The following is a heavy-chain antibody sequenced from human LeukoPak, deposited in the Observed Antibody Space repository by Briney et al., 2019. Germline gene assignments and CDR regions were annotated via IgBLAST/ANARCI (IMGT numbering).Heavy chain of an antibody. D-gene: IGHD1-26*01. J-gene: IGHJ2*01. CDR2: MYTSGSS. Sequence: PSETLSLTRSVSGGSISSYYWTWIRQPPGKGLEWIGYMYTSGSSNYHPSLKSRVTISIDTSKNQFSLILSSVTASDTAIYYCARRAGSYLGYWYFDLWGRGTLVTVSS. V-gene: IGHV4-4*09. CDR3: ARRAGSYLGYWYFDL. CDR1: GGSISSYY.